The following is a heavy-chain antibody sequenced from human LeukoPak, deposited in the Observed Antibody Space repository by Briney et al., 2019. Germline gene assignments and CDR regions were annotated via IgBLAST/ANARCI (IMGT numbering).Heavy chain of an antibody. Sequence: LSLTCTVSGGSISSGGYYWSWVRQAPGKGPEWVSSISISSNYIYYADSVKGRFTISRDNAKNSLYLQMNSLRAEDTAVYYCVRGYYSDYWGQGTLVTVSS. D-gene: IGHD3-22*01. V-gene: IGHV3-21*01. CDR3: VRGYYSDY. J-gene: IGHJ4*02. CDR1: GGSISSGGYY. CDR2: ISISSNYI.